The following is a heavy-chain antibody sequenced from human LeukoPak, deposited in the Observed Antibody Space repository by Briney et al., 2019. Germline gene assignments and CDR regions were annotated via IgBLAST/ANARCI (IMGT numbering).Heavy chain of an antibody. CDR3: AKDGDLASYYDSSGTFDI. Sequence: GGSLRLSCAASGFTFSSYSMNWVRQAPGKGLEWVSYISSSSSTIYYADSVKGRFTISRDNSKNTLYLQMNSLRAEDTAVYYCAKDGDLASYYDSSGTFDIWGQGTMVTVSS. J-gene: IGHJ3*02. V-gene: IGHV3-48*01. CDR2: ISSSSSTI. CDR1: GFTFSSYS. D-gene: IGHD3-22*01.